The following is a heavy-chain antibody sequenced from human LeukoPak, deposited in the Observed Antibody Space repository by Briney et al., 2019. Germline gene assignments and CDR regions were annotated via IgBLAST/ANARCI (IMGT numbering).Heavy chain of an antibody. CDR2: ISGYNGNT. J-gene: IGHJ4*02. Sequence: ASVKVSCKASGYTFANYGISWVRQAPGQGLEWMGWISGYNGNTNHAQKIQGRVTMTTDTSTSTAYMELRSLRSDDTAVYYCARDPFGEGMVDYWGQGTLVTVSS. D-gene: IGHD3-10*01. CDR3: ARDPFGEGMVDY. V-gene: IGHV1-18*01. CDR1: GYTFANYG.